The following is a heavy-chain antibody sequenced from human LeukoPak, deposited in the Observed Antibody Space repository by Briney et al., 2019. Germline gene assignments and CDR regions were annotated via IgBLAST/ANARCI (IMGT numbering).Heavy chain of an antibody. V-gene: IGHV4-39*07. CDR2: IYYSGST. CDR1: GGSISSGSYY. CDR3: ARLAAAGDYYYYYMDV. J-gene: IGHJ6*03. Sequence: SETLSLTCTVSGGSISSGSYYWGWIRQPPGKGLEWIGNIYYSGSTYYNPSLKSRVTMSVDTSKNQFSLKLSSVTAADTAVYYCARLAAAGDYYYYYMDVWGKGTTVTISS. D-gene: IGHD6-13*01.